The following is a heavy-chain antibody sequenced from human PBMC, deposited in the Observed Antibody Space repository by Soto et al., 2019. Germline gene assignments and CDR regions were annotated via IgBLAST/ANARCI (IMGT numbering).Heavy chain of an antibody. CDR2: INPSGGST. V-gene: IGHV1-46*03. CDR3: ATSEVVVPAAMGNYYYYYMDV. CDR1: GYTFTSYY. D-gene: IGHD2-2*01. Sequence: ASVKVSCKASGYTFTSYYMHWVRQAPGQGLEWMGIINPSGGSTSYAQKFQGRVTMTRDTSTSTVYMELSSLRSEDTAVYYCATSEVVVPAAMGNYYYYYMDVWGKGTTVT. J-gene: IGHJ6*03.